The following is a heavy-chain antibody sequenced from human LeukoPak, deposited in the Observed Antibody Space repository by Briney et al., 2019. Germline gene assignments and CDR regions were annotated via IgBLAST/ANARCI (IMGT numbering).Heavy chain of an antibody. CDR3: ARDTDCSSTSCHYYYYYYGMDV. J-gene: IGHJ6*02. CDR2: ISSSSSYI. CDR1: GFTFSSYS. V-gene: IGHV3-21*01. D-gene: IGHD2-2*01. Sequence: PGGSLRLSCAASGFTFSSYSMNWVRQAPGKGLEWVSSISSSSSYIYYADSVKGRFTISRDNAKNSLYLQMNSLRAEDTAVYYCARDTDCSSTSCHYYYYYYGMDVWGQGTRVTVSS.